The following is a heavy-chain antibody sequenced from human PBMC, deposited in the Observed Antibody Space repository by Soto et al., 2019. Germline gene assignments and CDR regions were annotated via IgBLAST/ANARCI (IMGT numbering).Heavy chain of an antibody. CDR3: GKDLHHSSGYFFTVRLNAMDV. V-gene: IGHV3-30*18. CDR2: MSYDGTNE. J-gene: IGHJ6*01. D-gene: IGHD3-22*01. CDR1: GFTFSSYA. Sequence: WSLRLSCAASGFTFSSYAMQWVRQAPGKGLEWGALMSYDGTNEYYADSVKVRFTISRDNSKNTLFLQINSLRAEDTAVYYCGKDLHHSSGYFFTVRLNAMDVWGQGTTVTVSS.